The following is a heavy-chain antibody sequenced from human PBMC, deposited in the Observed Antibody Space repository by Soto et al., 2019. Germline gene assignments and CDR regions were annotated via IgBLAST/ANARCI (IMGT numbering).Heavy chain of an antibody. J-gene: IGHJ4*02. CDR2: ISSDGSTT. D-gene: IGHD3-9*01. Sequence: EVQLVESGGDLVQSGGSLGLSCAASGFSFRSYWMHWVRQAPGKGLVWVARISSDGSTTTYADSASGRFISSRDNDANNQYLQKRSLKAEDTAVYYCAREYYGVLTGYYNDFWGQGTLVTVSS. V-gene: IGHV3-74*01. CDR3: AREYYGVLTGYYNDF. CDR1: GFSFRSYW.